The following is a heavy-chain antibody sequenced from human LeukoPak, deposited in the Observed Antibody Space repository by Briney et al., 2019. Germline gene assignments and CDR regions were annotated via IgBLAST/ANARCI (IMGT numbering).Heavy chain of an antibody. CDR2: INPNSGGT. CDR1: GYTFTGYY. J-gene: IGHJ3*02. D-gene: IGHD2-2*01. V-gene: IGHV1-2*02. Sequence: ASVKVSCKASGYTFTGYYMHWVRQAPGQGLEWMGWINPNSGGTNYAQKFQGRVTMTRDMSISTAYMELSRLRSDDTAVYYCAKMLVVVPAAIGVKAFDIWGQGTMVTVSS. CDR3: AKMLVVVPAAIGVKAFDI.